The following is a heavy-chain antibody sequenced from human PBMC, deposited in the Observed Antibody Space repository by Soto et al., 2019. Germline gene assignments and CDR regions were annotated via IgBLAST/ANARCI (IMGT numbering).Heavy chain of an antibody. CDR3: ATSTQRYFDPNGNNFFDP. J-gene: IGHJ5*02. CDR1: GDSISRTNNH. Sequence: SGTLSLTCTVSGDSISRTNNHGAWIRQPPGKGLEWIGSIYYSGSTYYNPSLKSRVTISIDTSKNQFSLKLSSVTAADTAVYYCATSTQRYFDPNGNNFFDPWGQGTLVPVSS. CDR2: IYYSGST. V-gene: IGHV4-39*01. D-gene: IGHD3-9*01.